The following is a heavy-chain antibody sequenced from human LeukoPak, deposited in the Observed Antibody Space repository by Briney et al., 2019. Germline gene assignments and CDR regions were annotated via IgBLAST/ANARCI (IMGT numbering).Heavy chain of an antibody. CDR3: ARETMIVVVTHRHWFDP. CDR1: GYTFTSYY. Sequence: GASVKVSCKASGYTFTSYYMHWVRQAPGQGLEWMGWINPNSGGTNYAQKFQGRVTMTRDTSISTAYMELSRLRSDDTAVYYCARETMIVVVTHRHWFDPWGQGTLVTVSS. CDR2: INPNSGGT. D-gene: IGHD3-22*01. J-gene: IGHJ5*02. V-gene: IGHV1-2*02.